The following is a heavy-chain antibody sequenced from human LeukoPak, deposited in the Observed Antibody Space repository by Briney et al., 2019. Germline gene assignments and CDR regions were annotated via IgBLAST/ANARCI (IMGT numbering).Heavy chain of an antibody. CDR3: AREHLRDAFDI. Sequence: ASVKISCKASGYSFPNFGISWVRQAPGEGLEWMGGISAYNENRNYAQKFQGRVTMTTDTSTSTVFMELRSLTSDDTAVYYCAREHLRDAFDIWGQGTMVTVSS. J-gene: IGHJ3*02. V-gene: IGHV1-18*01. CDR2: ISAYNENR. CDR1: GYSFPNFG.